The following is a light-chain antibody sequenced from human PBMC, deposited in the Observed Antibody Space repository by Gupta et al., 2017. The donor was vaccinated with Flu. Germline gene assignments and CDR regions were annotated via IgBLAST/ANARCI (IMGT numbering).Light chain of an antibody. J-gene: IGKJ2*01. Sequence: EIVLTQSPGTLSLSPGERATLSCRASQSVASYLVWYQQKTGQAPRLLIYGASSRATGIPDRFSGSGSGTAVSLTISRLEPEDFAVYYCQHYGTAPTFGQGTKLEIK. V-gene: IGKV3-20*01. CDR2: GAS. CDR1: QSVASY. CDR3: QHYGTAPT.